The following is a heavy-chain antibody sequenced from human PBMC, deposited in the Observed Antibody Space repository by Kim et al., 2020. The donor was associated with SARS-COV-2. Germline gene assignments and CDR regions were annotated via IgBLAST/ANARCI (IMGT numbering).Heavy chain of an antibody. CDR3: AKGTGSSLYYYYGMDV. J-gene: IGHJ6*02. Sequence: SVKGRFTISRDNSKNTLYLQMNSLRAEDTAVYYCAKGTGSSLYYYYGMDVWGQGTTVTVSS. D-gene: IGHD6-6*01. V-gene: IGHV3-30*02.